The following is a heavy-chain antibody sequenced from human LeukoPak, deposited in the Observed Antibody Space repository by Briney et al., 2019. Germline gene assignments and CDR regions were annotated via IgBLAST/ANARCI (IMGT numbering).Heavy chain of an antibody. CDR3: ARHWVVTYFDY. V-gene: IGHV3-66*04. CDR1: GFTVSSNY. Sequence: GGSLRLSCAASGFTVSSNYMSWVRQAPGKGLEWVSVIYSGGSTYYADSVKGRFTISRDNSKNTLYLQMNSLRAEDTAVYYCARHWVVTYFDYWGQGTLVTVSS. D-gene: IGHD2-15*01. J-gene: IGHJ4*02. CDR2: IYSGGST.